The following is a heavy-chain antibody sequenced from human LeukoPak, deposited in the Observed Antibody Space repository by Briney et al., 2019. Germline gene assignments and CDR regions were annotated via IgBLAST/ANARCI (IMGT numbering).Heavy chain of an antibody. CDR2: IYHSGST. V-gene: IGHV4-38-2*02. J-gene: IGHJ5*02. D-gene: IGHD2-2*01. CDR1: GYSISSGYY. CDR3: ARVGSKGRWFDP. Sequence: PSETLSLTCTVSGYSISSGYYWGWIRQPPGKGLEWIGSIYHSGSTYYNPSLKSRVTISVDKSKNQFSLKLSSVTAADTAVYYCARVGSKGRWFDPWGQGTLVTVSS.